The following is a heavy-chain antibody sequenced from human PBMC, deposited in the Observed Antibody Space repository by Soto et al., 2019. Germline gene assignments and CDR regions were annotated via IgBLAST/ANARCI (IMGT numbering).Heavy chain of an antibody. CDR1: GFTFSSYG. V-gene: IGHV3-33*01. Sequence: PGGSLRLSCAASGFTFSSYGMHWVRQAPGKGLEWVAVIWYDGSNKYYADSVKGRFTISRDNSKNTLYLQMNSLRAEDTAVYYCAREGYYYDSSGYGALTYYYGMDVWGQGTTVTVSS. D-gene: IGHD3-22*01. CDR2: IWYDGSNK. CDR3: AREGYYYDSSGYGALTYYYGMDV. J-gene: IGHJ6*02.